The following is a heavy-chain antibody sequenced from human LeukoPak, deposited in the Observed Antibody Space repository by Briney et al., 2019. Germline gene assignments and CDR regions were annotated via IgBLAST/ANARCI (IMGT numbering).Heavy chain of an antibody. CDR1: GGSISSSSYY. D-gene: IGHD4-23*01. CDR2: IYYSGST. J-gene: IGHJ5*02. Sequence: TSETLSLTCTVSGGSISSSSYYWGWIRQPPGKGLEWIGSIYYSGSTYYNPSLKSRVTISVDTSKNQFSLKLGSVTAADTAVYYCARYGGNPCNWFDPWGQGTLVTVSS. CDR3: ARYGGNPCNWFDP. V-gene: IGHV4-39*07.